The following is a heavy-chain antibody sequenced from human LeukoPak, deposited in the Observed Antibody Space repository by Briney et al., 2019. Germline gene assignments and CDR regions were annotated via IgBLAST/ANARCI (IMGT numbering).Heavy chain of an antibody. CDR1: GYSISSGYY. J-gene: IGHJ4*02. Sequence: SETLSLTCAVSGYSISSGYYWGWIRQPPGKGLEWIGSIYHSGSTYYNPSLKSRVTISVDTSKNQFSLKLSSVTAADTAVYYCARDSVEWLRQEYYFDYWGQGTLVTVSS. CDR2: IYHSGST. CDR3: ARDSVEWLRQEYYFDY. V-gene: IGHV4-38-2*02. D-gene: IGHD5-12*01.